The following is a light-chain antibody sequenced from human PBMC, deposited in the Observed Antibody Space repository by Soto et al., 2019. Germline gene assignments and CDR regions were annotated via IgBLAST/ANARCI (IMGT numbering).Light chain of an antibody. J-gene: IGLJ3*02. CDR3: EAWDDSLNGWV. V-gene: IGLV1-36*01. Sequence: QSVLTQPPSVSEAPRQRVTISCSGSSSNVGDNAVNWYQQLPGKAPKLLIYYDDLLTSGVSDRFSGSKSGTSASLAISGLQSEDEGDYSCEAWDDSLNGWVFGGGTKLTVL. CDR1: SSNVGDNA. CDR2: YDD.